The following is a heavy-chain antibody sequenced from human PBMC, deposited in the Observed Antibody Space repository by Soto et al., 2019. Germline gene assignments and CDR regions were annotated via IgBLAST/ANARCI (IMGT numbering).Heavy chain of an antibody. CDR3: ASEAFGVNASWFDP. D-gene: IGHD2-2*01. CDR2: ISAYNGKT. V-gene: IGHV1-18*01. CDR1: GYTFTTYS. Sequence: QVQLVQSGAEVKKPGASVTVSCKASGYTFTTYSITCVRQAPGQGLEWMGWISAYNGKTNYAQKFQGRVTMTTDPSTSTVYMELRSLRSDDTAVYFCASEAFGVNASWFDPWGQGTLVNVAS. J-gene: IGHJ5*02.